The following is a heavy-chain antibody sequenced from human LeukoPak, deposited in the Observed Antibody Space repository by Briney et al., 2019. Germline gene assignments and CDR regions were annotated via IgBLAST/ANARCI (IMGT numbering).Heavy chain of an antibody. CDR3: ARGVYYYGSGSYSIDC. D-gene: IGHD3-10*01. Sequence: GASVKVSRKASGGTFSSYAISWVRQAPGQGLEWMGGIIPIFGTANYAQKFQGRVTITADESTSTAYMELSSLRSEDTAVYFCARGVYYYGSGSYSIDCWGQGTLVTVSS. J-gene: IGHJ4*02. CDR2: IIPIFGTA. V-gene: IGHV1-69*13. CDR1: GGTFSSYA.